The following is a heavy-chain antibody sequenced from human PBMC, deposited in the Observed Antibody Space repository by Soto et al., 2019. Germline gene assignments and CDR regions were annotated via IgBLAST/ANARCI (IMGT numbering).Heavy chain of an antibody. Sequence: EVQLLESGGGLVQPGGTLRLSCAASGFTFSSYDMSWVRQAPGKGLEWVSAISGSGVGTFYAESVKGRFTISRDNSKNTLYVQMNSLRGEDTAIYYCAKEDDAWTNGYFDLWGQGTMVTVSS. CDR1: GFTFSSYD. CDR3: AKEDDAWTNGYFDL. CDR2: ISGSGVGT. V-gene: IGHV3-23*01. D-gene: IGHD2-8*01. J-gene: IGHJ3*01.